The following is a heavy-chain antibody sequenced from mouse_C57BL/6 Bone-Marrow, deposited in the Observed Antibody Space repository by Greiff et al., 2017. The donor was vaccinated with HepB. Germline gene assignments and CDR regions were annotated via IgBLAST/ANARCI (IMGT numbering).Heavy chain of an antibody. Sequence: VQLQESGAELVRPGASVKLSCKASGYTFTDYYINWVKQRPGQGLEWIARIYPGSGNTYYNEKFKGKATLTAEKSSSTAYMQLSSLTSEDSAVYFCARVYSKPYYFDYWGQGTTLTVSS. CDR1: GYTFTDYY. CDR2: IYPGSGNT. J-gene: IGHJ2*01. D-gene: IGHD2-5*01. CDR3: ARVYSKPYYFDY. V-gene: IGHV1-76*01.